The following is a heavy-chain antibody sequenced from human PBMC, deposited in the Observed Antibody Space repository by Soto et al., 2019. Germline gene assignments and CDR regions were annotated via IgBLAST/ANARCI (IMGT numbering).Heavy chain of an antibody. CDR1: GFTFSSYG. CDR2: IWYDGSNK. CDR3: ARGYCSGGSCYVAYYMDV. J-gene: IGHJ6*03. D-gene: IGHD2-15*01. Sequence: GGSLRLSCAASGFTFSSYGMHWVRQAPGKGLEWVAVIWYDGSNKYYADSVKGRFTISRDNSKNTLYLQMNSLRAEDTAVYYCARGYCSGGSCYVAYYMDVWGKGTTVTVSS. V-gene: IGHV3-33*01.